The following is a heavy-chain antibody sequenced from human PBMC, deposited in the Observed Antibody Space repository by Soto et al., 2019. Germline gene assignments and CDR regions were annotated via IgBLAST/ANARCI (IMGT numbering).Heavy chain of an antibody. D-gene: IGHD3-22*01. Sequence: QVQLVQSGAEVKKPVSSVKVSCKASGGTFSSYAISWVRQAPGQGLEWMGGIIPIFVPANYAQEFQGRVTIRADESTSTAYMELSSLRSEDTAVYYCARVGQGWPSITMRPRSQHWGQGTLVTVSS. CDR1: GGTFSSYA. CDR3: ARVGQGWPSITMRPRSQH. V-gene: IGHV1-69*12. CDR2: IIPIFVPA. J-gene: IGHJ1*01.